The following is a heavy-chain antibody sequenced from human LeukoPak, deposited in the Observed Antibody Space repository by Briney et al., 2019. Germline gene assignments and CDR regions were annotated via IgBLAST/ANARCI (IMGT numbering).Heavy chain of an antibody. CDR2: ISSSSSYI. CDR3: AGDQAHLVAGKLDY. Sequence: PGGSLRLSCAASGFTFSSYSMNWVRQAPGKGLEWVSSISSSSSYIYYADSVKGRFTISRDNAKNSLYLQMNSLRAEDTAVYYCAGDQAHLVAGKLDYWGQGTLVTVSS. CDR1: GFTFSSYS. J-gene: IGHJ4*02. D-gene: IGHD6-19*01. V-gene: IGHV3-21*01.